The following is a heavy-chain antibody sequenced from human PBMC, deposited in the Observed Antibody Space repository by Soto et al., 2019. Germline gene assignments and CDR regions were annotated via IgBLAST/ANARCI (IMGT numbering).Heavy chain of an antibody. Sequence: EVQLLESGGGLVQPGGSLRLSCAASGFTFSNYDMTWVRQAPGKGLEWVSSIGGSSGRTHYADSVKGRFTVSRDNSKNTLNLDMNSLRAEDTAVYYCVKGVNYYDSSGFAFEIWGQGTMVTVSS. CDR1: GFTFSNYD. V-gene: IGHV3-23*01. J-gene: IGHJ3*02. CDR2: IGGSSGRT. CDR3: VKGVNYYDSSGFAFEI. D-gene: IGHD3-22*01.